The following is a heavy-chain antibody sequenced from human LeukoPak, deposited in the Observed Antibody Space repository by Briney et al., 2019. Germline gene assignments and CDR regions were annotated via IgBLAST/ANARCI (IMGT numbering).Heavy chain of an antibody. V-gene: IGHV3-48*01. J-gene: IGHJ3*02. CDR1: GFTFDNYC. Sequence: PGGSLRLSCAASGFTFDNYCMSWVRQAPGKGLEWIAYISSASSTIHYADSVKGRFTVSRDNAKNSLFLQMNSLRAEDTALYYCARDIYTSGLRRGTFDMWGPGTGVTVSS. D-gene: IGHD6-19*01. CDR2: ISSASSTI. CDR3: ARDIYTSGLRRGTFDM.